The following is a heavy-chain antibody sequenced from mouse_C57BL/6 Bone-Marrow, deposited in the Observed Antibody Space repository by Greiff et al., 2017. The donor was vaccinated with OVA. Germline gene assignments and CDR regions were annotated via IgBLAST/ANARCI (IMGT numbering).Heavy chain of an antibody. Sequence: VQLQQSGPGLVAPSQSLSITCTVSGFSLTSYAISWVRQPPGKGLEWLGVIWTGGGTNYNSALKSRLSISKDNSKSQVFLKMNSLQTDDTARYYCARSSTMIRYYFDDWGQGTTLTVSS. CDR1: GFSLTSYA. V-gene: IGHV2-9-1*01. J-gene: IGHJ2*01. D-gene: IGHD2-4*01. CDR2: IWTGGGT. CDR3: ARSSTMIRYYFDD.